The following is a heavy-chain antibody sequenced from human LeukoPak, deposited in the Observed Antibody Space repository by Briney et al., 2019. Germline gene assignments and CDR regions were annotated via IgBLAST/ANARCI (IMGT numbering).Heavy chain of an antibody. CDR2: IYSGGST. J-gene: IGHJ6*03. V-gene: IGHV3-66*01. CDR3: ARDFSHYYYMDV. CDR1: GFTVSSNY. Sequence: GGSLRLSCAASGFTVSSNYMSWVRQAPGKGLEWVSVIYSGGSTYYADSVKGRFTISRDNTKKSLYLQMNSLRAEDTAVYYCARDFSHYYYMDVWGKGTTVTISS.